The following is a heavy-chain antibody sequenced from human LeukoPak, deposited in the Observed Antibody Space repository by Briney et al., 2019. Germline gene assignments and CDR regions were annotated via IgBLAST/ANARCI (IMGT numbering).Heavy chain of an antibody. CDR3: AKKDGGRGEGTFDY. J-gene: IGHJ4*02. CDR1: GITFSSYS. Sequence: SGGSLRLSCVASGITFSSYSMNWVRQAPGKGLEWVSYISSFSGTINYADSVKGRFTISRDNSKSTLYLQMNSLRAEDTAMYYCAKKDGGRGEGTFDYWGQGTLVTVSS. CDR2: ISSFSGTI. V-gene: IGHV3-48*01. D-gene: IGHD3-10*01.